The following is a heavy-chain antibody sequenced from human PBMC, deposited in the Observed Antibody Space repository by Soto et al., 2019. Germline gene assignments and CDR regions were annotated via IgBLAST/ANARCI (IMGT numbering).Heavy chain of an antibody. Sequence: ASVKVSCKTSGYTFTSHGISWVRRAPGQGLEWMGWISSYNGDTRYAKRLQGRVTLTTDTSTSTAYMELRGLRSEDTAVYYCARGIAAAGYFDYWGQGTLVTVSS. CDR3: ARGIAAAGYFDY. J-gene: IGHJ4*02. D-gene: IGHD6-13*01. CDR1: GYTFTSHG. CDR2: ISSYNGDT. V-gene: IGHV1-18*04.